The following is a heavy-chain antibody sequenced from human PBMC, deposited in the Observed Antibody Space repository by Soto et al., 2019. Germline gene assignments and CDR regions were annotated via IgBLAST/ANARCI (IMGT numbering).Heavy chain of an antibody. D-gene: IGHD6-13*01. CDR1: GFTFSSYS. Sequence: EVQLVESGGGLVKPGGSLRLSCAASGFTFSSYSMNWVRQAPGKGLEWVSSISSSSSYIYYADSVKGRFTISRDNAKNSLYLQMNSLRAEDTAVYYCASEHQQLVRVPSWIWGQGTLVTVSS. CDR2: ISSSSSYI. CDR3: ASEHQQLVRVPSWI. J-gene: IGHJ4*02. V-gene: IGHV3-21*01.